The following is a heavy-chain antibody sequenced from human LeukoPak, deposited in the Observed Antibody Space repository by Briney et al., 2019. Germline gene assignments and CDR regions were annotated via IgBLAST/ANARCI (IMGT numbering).Heavy chain of an antibody. J-gene: IGHJ5*02. CDR3: ARDVGFGKLPNNWFDP. Sequence: PSETLSLTCTVSGGSISSYYWSWIRQPAGKGLEWIGRIYTSGSTNYNPSLKSRVTMSVDTSKNQFSLKLSSVTAADTAVYYCARDVGFGKLPNNWFDPWGQGTLVTVSS. D-gene: IGHD3-10*01. CDR1: GGSISSYY. V-gene: IGHV4-4*07. CDR2: IYTSGST.